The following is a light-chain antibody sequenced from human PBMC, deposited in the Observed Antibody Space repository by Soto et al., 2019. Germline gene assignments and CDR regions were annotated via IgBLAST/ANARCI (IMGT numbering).Light chain of an antibody. CDR2: ANI. CDR3: QSYESSSLRGYV. CDR1: SSNIGADYD. V-gene: IGLV1-40*01. Sequence: QSVLTPPPSVSGAPGQRVTISCTGSSSNIGADYDVHWYQQLPGTAPKLLIYANINRPSGVPGRFSGSKSGISASLAITGLQAEDEADYYCQSYESSSLRGYVFGSGTKVTVL. J-gene: IGLJ1*01.